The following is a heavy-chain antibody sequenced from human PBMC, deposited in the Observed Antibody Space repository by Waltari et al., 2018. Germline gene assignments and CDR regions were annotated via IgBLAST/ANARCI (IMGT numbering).Heavy chain of an antibody. CDR3: ATGHFGDLI. V-gene: IGHV3-7*04. D-gene: IGHD3-16*01. CDR1: GFSFSSDW. Sequence: EVQLVESGGDLVQTGGSLRLSCTASGFSFSSDWMAWVRQGPGKGLEWVGNIKRDGSVILLVDSMKDRFTISRDNAKNSLFLQMNSLSAEDTAIYYCATGHFGDLIWGQGTLVTVSS. J-gene: IGHJ3*02. CDR2: IKRDGSVI.